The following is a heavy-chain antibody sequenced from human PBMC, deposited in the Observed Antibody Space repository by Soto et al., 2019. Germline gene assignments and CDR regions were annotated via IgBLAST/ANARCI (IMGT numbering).Heavy chain of an antibody. Sequence: PSETLSLTCAVYGGSFSGYYWSWIRQPPGKGLEWVGEINHSGSTNYNPSLKSRVTISVDTSKNQFSLKLSSVTAADTAVYYCARGPPPRAYELAWGYYYYGMDVWGQGTTVTVSS. CDR1: GGSFSGYY. V-gene: IGHV4-34*01. CDR3: ARGPPPRAYELAWGYYYYGMDV. J-gene: IGHJ6*02. CDR2: INHSGST. D-gene: IGHD2-2*01.